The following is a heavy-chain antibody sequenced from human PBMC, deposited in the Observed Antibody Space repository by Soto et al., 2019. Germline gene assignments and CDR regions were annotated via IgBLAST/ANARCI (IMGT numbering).Heavy chain of an antibody. CDR3: ARDYSRIFDH. V-gene: IGHV4-59*01. CDR1: GASISSYY. CDR2: IFYSGST. Sequence: SETLSLTCTVSGASISSYYWSWIRQPPGKGPEWIGYIFYSGSTNYNPSLKSRVTISTDTSKNQFSLKLNSVTAADTAVYYCARDYSRIFDHWGQGTLVSVSS. J-gene: IGHJ4*02. D-gene: IGHD1-26*01.